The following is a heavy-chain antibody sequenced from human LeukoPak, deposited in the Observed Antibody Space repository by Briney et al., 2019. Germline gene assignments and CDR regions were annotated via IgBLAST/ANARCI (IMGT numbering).Heavy chain of an antibody. CDR3: AKAGEYSSGWFWVRGPTEPYFDY. Sequence: GGSLRLSCAASGFTFSSYGMHWVRQAPGKGLEWVAVIWYDGSNKYYADSVKGRFTISRDNSKNTLYLQMNSLRAEDTAVYYCAKAGEYSSGWFWVRGPTEPYFDYWGQGTLVTVSS. D-gene: IGHD6-19*01. J-gene: IGHJ4*02. V-gene: IGHV3-30*02. CDR2: IWYDGSNK. CDR1: GFTFSSYG.